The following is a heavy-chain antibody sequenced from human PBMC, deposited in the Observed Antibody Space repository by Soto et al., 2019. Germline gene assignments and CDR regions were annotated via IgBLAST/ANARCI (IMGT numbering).Heavy chain of an antibody. CDR2: ISYDGSNK. J-gene: IGHJ4*02. CDR1: GFTFSSYA. V-gene: IGHV3-30-3*01. CDR3: ARGNRRITMIVVVIPPLDY. D-gene: IGHD3-22*01. Sequence: PGGSLRLSCAASGFTFSSYAMHWVRQAPGKGLEWVAVISYDGSNKYYADSVKGRFTISRDNSKNTLYLQMNSLRAEDTAVYYCARGNRRITMIVVVIPPLDYWGQGTLVTVSS.